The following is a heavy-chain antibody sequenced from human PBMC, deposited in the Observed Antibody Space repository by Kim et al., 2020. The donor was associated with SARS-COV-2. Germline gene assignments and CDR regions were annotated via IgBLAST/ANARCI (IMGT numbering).Heavy chain of an antibody. J-gene: IGHJ6*02. CDR2: ISSSSSYI. CDR3: ARDPYGGDLFYYYYGMDV. D-gene: IGHD2-21*01. Sequence: GGSLRLSCAASGFTFSSYSMNWVRQAPGKGLEWVSSISSSSSYIYYADSVKGRFTISRDNAKNSLYLQMNSLRAEDTAVYYCARDPYGGDLFYYYYGMDVWGQGTTVPVSS. V-gene: IGHV3-21*01. CDR1: GFTFSSYS.